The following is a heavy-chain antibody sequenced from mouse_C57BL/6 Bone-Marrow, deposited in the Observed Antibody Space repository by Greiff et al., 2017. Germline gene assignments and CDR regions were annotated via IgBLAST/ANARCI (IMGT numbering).Heavy chain of an antibody. V-gene: IGHV1-81*01. D-gene: IGHD2-3*01. CDR3: ASYDGYFYYFDY. Sequence: VQLQQSGAELVRPGASVTLSCKASGYTFTSYGISWVKQRPGQGLEWIGEIYPRSGNTYYNEKFKGKATLTADQSSSTAYMELRSLTSEDSAVYLCASYDGYFYYFDYWGQGTTLTVSS. CDR1: GYTFTSYG. J-gene: IGHJ2*01. CDR2: IYPRSGNT.